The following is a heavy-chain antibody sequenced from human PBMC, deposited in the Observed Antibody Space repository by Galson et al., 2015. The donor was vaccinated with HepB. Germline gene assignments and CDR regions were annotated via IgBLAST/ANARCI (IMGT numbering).Heavy chain of an antibody. CDR1: GASIRSGNYS. D-gene: IGHD3-3*01. V-gene: IGHV4-30-2*01. Sequence: LSLTCTVSGASIRSGNYSWSWIRQPPGKGLEWLGYIYHSGSTYYNPSLKSRVTISVDRSKNQFSLKLSSVTAADTAVYYCARGTNYDFLSGYYSSNWFDPWGQGSLVTVSS. CDR3: ARGTNYDFLSGYYSSNWFDP. J-gene: IGHJ5*02. CDR2: IYHSGST.